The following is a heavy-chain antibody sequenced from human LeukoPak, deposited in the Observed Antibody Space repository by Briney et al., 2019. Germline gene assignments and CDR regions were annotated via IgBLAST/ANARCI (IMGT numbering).Heavy chain of an antibody. Sequence: SGGSLRLSCAASGFTFSSYSMNWVRQAPGKGLEWVAFIRYDGSNKYYADSVKGRFTISRDNAKNSLYLQMNSLRTEDTAIYYCARAPEGSGSSYYFDYWGQGILVTVSS. J-gene: IGHJ4*02. V-gene: IGHV3-30*02. CDR2: IRYDGSNK. CDR3: ARAPEGSGSSYYFDY. D-gene: IGHD3-10*01. CDR1: GFTFSSYS.